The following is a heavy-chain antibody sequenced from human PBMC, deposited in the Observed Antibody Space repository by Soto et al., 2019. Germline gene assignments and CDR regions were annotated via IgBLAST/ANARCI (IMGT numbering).Heavy chain of an antibody. V-gene: IGHV3-48*01. D-gene: IGHD3-22*01. J-gene: IGHJ4*02. CDR1: GFTFSNFA. Sequence: GGSLRLSCTGSGFTFSNFAMDWVRQAPGKGLEWVSYIDTRSSRRLYANSVRGRFFISRDDATNSVHLQMDSLRAEDTAVYYCAKDRYYYDSKAFVDYWGQGTLVTVSS. CDR2: IDTRSSRR. CDR3: AKDRYYYDSKAFVDY.